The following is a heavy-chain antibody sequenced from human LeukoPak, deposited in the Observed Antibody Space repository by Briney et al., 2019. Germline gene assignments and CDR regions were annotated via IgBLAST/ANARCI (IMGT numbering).Heavy chain of an antibody. V-gene: IGHV3-23*01. CDR3: AKKLGFIPQFDY. CDR2: ISDSSRTT. CDR1: GFTFSTEA. D-gene: IGHD6-13*01. J-gene: IGHJ4*02. Sequence: PGGSLRPSCEVSGFTFSTEAMTWVRQAPGKGLEWVSSISDSSRTTYYADSVQGRFTISRDNSRNTVYLQMNSLRVEDTAFCYCAKKLGFIPQFDYWSQGTLVAVSS.